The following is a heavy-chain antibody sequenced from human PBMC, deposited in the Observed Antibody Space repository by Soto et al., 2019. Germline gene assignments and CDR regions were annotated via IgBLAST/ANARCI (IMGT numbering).Heavy chain of an antibody. CDR3: ARSGLSDY. V-gene: IGHV4-34*01. D-gene: IGHD5-12*01. CDR2: INHSGST. J-gene: IGHJ4*02. Sequence: QVQLQQWGAGLLKPSETLSLSCVVYGESFSGSYWSWIRQPPGKGLEWIGEINHSGSTNYNPSLRSRATIAVDASKRQFSLKLNSVTAADTAVYYCARSGLSDYWGQGTLVTVSS. CDR1: GESFSGSY.